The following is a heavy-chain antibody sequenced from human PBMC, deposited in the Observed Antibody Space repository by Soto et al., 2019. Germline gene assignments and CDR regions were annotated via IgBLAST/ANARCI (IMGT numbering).Heavy chain of an antibody. J-gene: IGHJ4*02. CDR2: IWYDGSNK. Sequence: QVQLVESGGGVVQPGRSLRLSCAASGFTFSSYGMHWVRQAPGKGLEWVAVIWYDGSNKYYADSVKGRFTISRDNSKTTLHLQMNSPRAEDTAVYYCARTASAAPYYFDSWGQGTLVTVS. CDR3: ARTASAAPYYFDS. D-gene: IGHD2-2*01. CDR1: GFTFSSYG. V-gene: IGHV3-33*01.